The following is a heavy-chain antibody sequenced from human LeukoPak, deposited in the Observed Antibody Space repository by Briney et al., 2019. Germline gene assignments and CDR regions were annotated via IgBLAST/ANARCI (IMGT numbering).Heavy chain of an antibody. J-gene: IGHJ4*02. Sequence: PGGSLRLSCAASGFTVSSNYMSWVRQAPGKGLEWVSVIYSGGSTYYADSVKGRFTISRDNSKNTLYLQMNSLRAEDTAVYYCARGLFSGSYSGQLGYWGQGTLVTVSS. D-gene: IGHD1-26*01. CDR3: ARGLFSGSYSGQLGY. CDR2: IYSGGST. CDR1: GFTVSSNY. V-gene: IGHV3-53*01.